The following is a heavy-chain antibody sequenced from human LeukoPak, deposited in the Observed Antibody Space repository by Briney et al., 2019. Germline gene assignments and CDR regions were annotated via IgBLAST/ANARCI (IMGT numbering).Heavy chain of an antibody. V-gene: IGHV4-59*12. Sequence: SETLSLTCTVSGGSISSYYWSWIRQPPGKGLEWIGYIYYSGSTNYNPSLKSRVTISVDTSKNQFSLKMSSVTAADTAVYYCARDPLYYYGSGSYPWNYWGQGTLVTVSS. J-gene: IGHJ4*02. D-gene: IGHD3-10*01. CDR2: IYYSGST. CDR3: ARDPLYYYGSGSYPWNY. CDR1: GGSISSYY.